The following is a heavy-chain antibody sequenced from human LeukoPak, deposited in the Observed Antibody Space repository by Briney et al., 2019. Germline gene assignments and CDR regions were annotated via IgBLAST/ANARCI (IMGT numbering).Heavy chain of an antibody. D-gene: IGHD6-19*01. CDR1: GFTFDDYA. Sequence: GGSLRLSCAASGFTFDDYAMHWVRQALGKGLEWVSGISWNSGSIGYADSVKGRFTISRDNAKNSLYLQMNSLRAEDMALYYCAKGSEQWLDLYYFDYWGQGTLVTVSS. J-gene: IGHJ4*02. CDR3: AKGSEQWLDLYYFDY. V-gene: IGHV3-9*03. CDR2: ISWNSGSI.